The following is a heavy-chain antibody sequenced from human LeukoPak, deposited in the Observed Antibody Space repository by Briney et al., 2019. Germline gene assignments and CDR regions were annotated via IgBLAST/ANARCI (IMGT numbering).Heavy chain of an antibody. Sequence: SETLSLTCAVYGGSFSGYYWSWIRQPPGKGLEWIGEINHSGSTNYNPSLKSRVTISVDTSKNQFSLKLSSVTAADTAVYYCAREETYSNGVGIDYWGQGTLVTVSS. V-gene: IGHV4-34*01. CDR1: GGSFSGYY. D-gene: IGHD4-11*01. J-gene: IGHJ4*02. CDR3: AREETYSNGVGIDY. CDR2: INHSGST.